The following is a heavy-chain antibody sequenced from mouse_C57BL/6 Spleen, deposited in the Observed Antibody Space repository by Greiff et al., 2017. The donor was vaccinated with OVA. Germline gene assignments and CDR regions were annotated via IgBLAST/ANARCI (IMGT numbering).Heavy chain of an antibody. Sequence: EVQLQESGGDLVKPGGSLKLSCAASGFTFSSYGMSWVRQTPDKRLAWVATISSGGSYTYYPDSVKGRFTISRDNAKNTLYLQMSSLKSEDTAMYYCARHEGTEAWFAYWGQGTLVTVSA. CDR2: ISSGGSYT. D-gene: IGHD3-3*01. V-gene: IGHV5-6*01. CDR1: GFTFSSYG. J-gene: IGHJ3*01. CDR3: ARHEGTEAWFAY.